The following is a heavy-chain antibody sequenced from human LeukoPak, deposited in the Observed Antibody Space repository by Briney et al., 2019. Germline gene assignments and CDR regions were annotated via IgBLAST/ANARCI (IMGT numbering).Heavy chain of an antibody. J-gene: IGHJ4*02. Sequence: SETLSLTCTVSGGSISSYHWSWIRQPPGKGLEWIGYIPNSGSTNYKPSLKSRVTISVDTSKNQFSLKLSSVTAADTAVYYCARHGRQHHFDYWGQGTLVTVSS. V-gene: IGHV4-59*08. CDR2: IPNSGST. CDR3: ARHGRQHHFDY. CDR1: GGSISSYH. D-gene: IGHD6-13*01.